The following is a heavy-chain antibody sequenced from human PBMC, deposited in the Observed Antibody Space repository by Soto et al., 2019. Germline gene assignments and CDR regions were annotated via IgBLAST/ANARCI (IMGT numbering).Heavy chain of an antibody. V-gene: IGHV4-30-4*01. CDR1: GGSISSGDYY. CDR3: ARASAYTATDFDY. D-gene: IGHD2-15*01. Sequence: QVQLQESGPGLVKPSQTLSLTCTVSGGSISSGDYYWCWIRQPPGKGLAWIGSIFYSGNTHYNPAIRSRLTISVDTSKNQFSLKLSSVTAADTAVYYCARASAYTATDFDYWGQGTLVTVSS. CDR2: IFYSGNT. J-gene: IGHJ4*02.